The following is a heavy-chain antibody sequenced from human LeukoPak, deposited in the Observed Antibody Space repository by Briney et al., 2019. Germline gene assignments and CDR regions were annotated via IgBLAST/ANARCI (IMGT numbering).Heavy chain of an antibody. D-gene: IGHD7-27*01. Sequence: GESLKISCKGSGFSFTSYWIGWVRQMPGKGLEWMGIIYPGDSDTRYSPSFQGQVTISADKSISTAYLQWSSLKASDTAMCYCARWGSLTGDPIDYWGQGTLVTVSS. V-gene: IGHV5-51*01. CDR3: ARWGSLTGDPIDY. CDR1: GFSFTSYW. CDR2: IYPGDSDT. J-gene: IGHJ4*02.